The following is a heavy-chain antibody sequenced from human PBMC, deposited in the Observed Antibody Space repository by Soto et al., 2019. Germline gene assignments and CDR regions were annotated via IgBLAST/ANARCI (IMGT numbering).Heavy chain of an antibody. Sequence: PSETLSLTCTVSGGSISSYYWSWIRQPPGKGLEWIGYIYYSGSTNYNPSLKSRVTISVDTSKNQFSLKLSSVTAADTAVYYCARTIAVVPGPRYYFDYWGQGTLVTVSS. D-gene: IGHD6-19*01. CDR2: IYYSGST. CDR3: ARTIAVVPGPRYYFDY. V-gene: IGHV4-59*08. J-gene: IGHJ4*02. CDR1: GGSISSYY.